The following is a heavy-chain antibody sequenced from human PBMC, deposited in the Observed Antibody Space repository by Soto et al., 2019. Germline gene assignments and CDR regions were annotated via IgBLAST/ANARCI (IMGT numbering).Heavy chain of an antibody. J-gene: IGHJ6*02. CDR1: GFTFSSYA. CDR2: ISGGGGST. Sequence: EVQLLESGGGLVQPGGSLRLSCAASGFTFSSYAMSWVRQAPGKGLEWVSAISGGGGSTYYADSVKGRVTISRDNSKNTLYVQRNSLRAEDTAVYYCAKVSLGATTITDYYYYGLDVWGQGTTVTVSS. CDR3: AKVSLGATTITDYYYYGLDV. V-gene: IGHV3-23*01. D-gene: IGHD1-26*01.